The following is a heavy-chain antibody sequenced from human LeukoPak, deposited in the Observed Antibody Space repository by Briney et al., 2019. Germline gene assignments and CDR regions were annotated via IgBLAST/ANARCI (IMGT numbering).Heavy chain of an antibody. CDR1: GFAFSTYD. CDR3: AKGGYFAFET. D-gene: IGHD2-2*03. Sequence: GGSLRLSCTPSGFAFSTYDMQWVRQAPGKGLEWVTGINGSGRTYYTDCVKGRFTISRDNSKNTLYLQMNSLRAEDTAVYYCAKGGYFAFETWGQGTMVAVSS. J-gene: IGHJ3*02. V-gene: IGHV3-23*01. CDR2: INGSGRT.